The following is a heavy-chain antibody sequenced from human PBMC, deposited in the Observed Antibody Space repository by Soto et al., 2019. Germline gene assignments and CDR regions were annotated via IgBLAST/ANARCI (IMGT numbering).Heavy chain of an antibody. Sequence: GESLKISCKGSGYSFTSYWIGWVRQMPGKGLEWMGIIYPGDSDTRYSPSFQGQVTISADKSISTAYLQWSSLKASDTAMYYCARVRTVSGPPPADAFDIWGQGTIVTVSS. CDR1: GYSFTSYW. CDR2: IYPGDSDT. D-gene: IGHD2-15*01. J-gene: IGHJ3*02. CDR3: ARVRTVSGPPPADAFDI. V-gene: IGHV5-51*01.